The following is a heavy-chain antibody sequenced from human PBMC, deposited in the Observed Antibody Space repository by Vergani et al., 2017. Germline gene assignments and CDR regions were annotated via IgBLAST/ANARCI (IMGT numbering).Heavy chain of an antibody. CDR3: AKEATRITIFGVVTKDYFDY. J-gene: IGHJ4*02. D-gene: IGHD3-3*01. CDR2: ISGSGGST. V-gene: IGHV3-23*01. CDR1: GFTFSSYA. Sequence: EVQLLESGGGLVQPGGSLRLSCAASGFTFSSYAMSWVRQAPGKGLEWVSAISGSGGSTYYADSVKGRFTISRDNSKNTLYLQMNSLRAEDTAVYYCAKEATRITIFGVVTKDYFDYWGQGTLVTVSS.